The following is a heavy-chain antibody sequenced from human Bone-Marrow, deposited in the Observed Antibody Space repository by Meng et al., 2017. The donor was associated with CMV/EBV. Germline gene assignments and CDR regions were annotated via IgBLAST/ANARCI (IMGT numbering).Heavy chain of an antibody. V-gene: IGHV1-69*01. J-gene: IGHJ4*02. CDR3: ARVRGLLSVARYYFDY. Sequence: VEVEMPGYSVDCAGKCSGGNFRSYAMSWVRQAPGQGLEGMGGIIPIFGTANYAQKFQGRVTITADESTSTAYMELSSLRSEDTAVYYCARVRGLLSVARYYFDYWGQGTLVTVSS. D-gene: IGHD6-19*01. CDR2: IIPIFGTA. CDR1: GGNFRSYA.